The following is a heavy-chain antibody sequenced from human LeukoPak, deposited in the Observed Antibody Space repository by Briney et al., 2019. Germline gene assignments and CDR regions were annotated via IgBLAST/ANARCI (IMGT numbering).Heavy chain of an antibody. CDR1: GFTFSSYS. J-gene: IGHJ4*02. Sequence: PGGSLRLSCVASGFTFSSYSMNWFRQAPGMRLERIAYIRSSSSNMNYADSVKGRFTISRDDAKNSLYLQMNSLRVEDTAVYYCARDQAGEERDYWGQGTLVTVSS. V-gene: IGHV3-48*04. D-gene: IGHD7-27*01. CDR3: ARDQAGEERDY. CDR2: IRSSSSNM.